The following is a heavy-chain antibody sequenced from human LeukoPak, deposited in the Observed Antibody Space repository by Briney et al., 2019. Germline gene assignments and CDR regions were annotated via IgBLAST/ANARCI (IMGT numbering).Heavy chain of an antibody. D-gene: IGHD5-18*01. V-gene: IGHV3-74*01. J-gene: IGHJ4*02. CDR2: INSDGSST. Sequence: GGSLRLSCAASGFTFSSYWMHWVRQAPGKGLVWVSRINSDGSSTSYADSVKGRFTISRDNAKNTLYLQMNSLRAEDTAVYYCARYSYGHFDYFDYWGQGTLVTVSS. CDR3: ARYSYGHFDYFDY. CDR1: GFTFSSYW.